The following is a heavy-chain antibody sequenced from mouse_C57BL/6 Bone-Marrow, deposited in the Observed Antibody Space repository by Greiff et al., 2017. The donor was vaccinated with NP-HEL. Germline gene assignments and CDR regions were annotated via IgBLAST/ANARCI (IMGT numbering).Heavy chain of an antibody. V-gene: IGHV1-69*01. CDR2: IDPSDSYT. Sequence: QVQLQQPGAELVMPGASVKLSCKASGYTFTSYWMHWVKQRPGQGLEWIGEIDPSDSYTNYNQKFKGQSTLTVDKSSSTAYMQLSSLTSEDSAVYYCARDYGSIYWYFDVWGTGTTVTVSS. J-gene: IGHJ1*03. CDR3: ARDYGSIYWYFDV. CDR1: GYTFTSYW. D-gene: IGHD1-1*01.